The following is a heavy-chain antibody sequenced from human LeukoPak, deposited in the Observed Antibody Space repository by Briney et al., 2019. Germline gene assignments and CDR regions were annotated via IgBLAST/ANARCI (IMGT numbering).Heavy chain of an antibody. CDR1: GFTFSDYL. CDR3: AIRPNTGYYFDY. V-gene: IGHV3-23*01. CDR2: ISGGGVST. D-gene: IGHD1-14*01. J-gene: IGHJ4*02. Sequence: PGGSLRLSCAASGFTFSDYLMSWVRQAPGKGLEWVSAISGGGVSTYYADSLKGRFTISRDNSKNTLYLQMNSLRAEDTAVYYCAIRPNTGYYFDYWGQGTLVTVSS.